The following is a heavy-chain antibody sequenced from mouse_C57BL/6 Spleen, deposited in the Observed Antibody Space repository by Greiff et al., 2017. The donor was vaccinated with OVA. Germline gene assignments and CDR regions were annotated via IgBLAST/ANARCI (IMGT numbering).Heavy chain of an antibody. V-gene: IGHV1-5*01. J-gene: IGHJ4*01. CDR1: GYTFTSYW. CDR3: TRQEVVAHYYAMDY. Sequence: EVQLQQSGTVLARPGASVKMSCKTSGYTFTSYWMHWVKQRPGQGLEWIGAIYPGNSDTSYNQKFKGKAKLTAVTSASTAYMELSSLTNGDSAVYYCTRQEVVAHYYAMDYWGQGTSVTVSS. CDR2: IYPGNSDT. D-gene: IGHD1-1*01.